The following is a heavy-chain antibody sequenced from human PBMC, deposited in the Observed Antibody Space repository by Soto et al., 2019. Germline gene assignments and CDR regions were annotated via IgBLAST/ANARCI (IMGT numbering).Heavy chain of an antibody. V-gene: IGHV3-33*01. D-gene: IGHD3-10*01. J-gene: IGHJ4*02. CDR3: ARDHKVTMVRGVITDLDY. CDR2: IWDDGSNK. Sequence: QVQLVESGGGVVQPGRSLRLSCAASGFTFSSYGMHWVRQAPGKGLEWVAVIWDDGSNKYYADSVKGRFTISRDNSKNTLYLRMNSLRAEDTAVYYCARDHKVTMVRGVITDLDYWGQGTLVTVSS. CDR1: GFTFSSYG.